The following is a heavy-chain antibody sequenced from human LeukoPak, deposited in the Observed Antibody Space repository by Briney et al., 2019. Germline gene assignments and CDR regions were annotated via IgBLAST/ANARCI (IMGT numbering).Heavy chain of an antibody. D-gene: IGHD5-12*01. V-gene: IGHV4-59*08. CDR3: ARVSVDIVATTHYNWFDP. CDR2: IYYSGST. J-gene: IGHJ5*02. Sequence: PSETLSLTCTVSGGSISSYYWSWIRRPPGKGLGWIGYIYYSGSTNYNPSLKSRVTISVDTSKNQFSLKLSSVTAADTAVYYCARVSVDIVATTHYNWFDPWGQGTLVTVSS. CDR1: GGSISSYY.